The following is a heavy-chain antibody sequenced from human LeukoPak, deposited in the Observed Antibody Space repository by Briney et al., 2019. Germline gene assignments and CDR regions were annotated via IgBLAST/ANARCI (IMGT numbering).Heavy chain of an antibody. CDR3: ARRPRYYDILTGYYNVYYGMDV. CDR1: GGSFSGYY. CDR2: INHSGST. V-gene: IGHV4-34*01. Sequence: PSETLSLTCAVYGGSFSGYYWSWIRQPPGKGLEWIGEINHSGSTNYNPSLKSRVTISVDTSKNQFSLKLSSVTAADTAVYYCARRPRYYDILTGYYNVYYGMDVWGQGTTATVSS. J-gene: IGHJ6*02. D-gene: IGHD3-9*01.